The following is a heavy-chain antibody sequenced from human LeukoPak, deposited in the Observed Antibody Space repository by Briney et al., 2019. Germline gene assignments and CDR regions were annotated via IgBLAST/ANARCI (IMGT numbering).Heavy chain of an antibody. CDR2: IKQDGSEQ. D-gene: IGHD6-19*01. Sequence: GGSLRLSCAGSGFTSSGYWMNWVRQIPGKGLEWVAIIKQDGSEQFYVDSVKGRFTISRDNAKSSLYLQMNSLRDEDTAVYYCAGGRGWLIDYWGQGTLVTVSP. CDR1: GFTSSGYW. J-gene: IGHJ4*02. V-gene: IGHV3-7*04. CDR3: AGGRGWLIDY.